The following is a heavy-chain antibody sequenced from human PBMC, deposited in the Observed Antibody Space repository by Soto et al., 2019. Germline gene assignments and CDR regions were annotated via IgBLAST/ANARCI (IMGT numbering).Heavy chain of an antibody. D-gene: IGHD2-21*01. CDR2: TNDSGST. Sequence: SETLSLTCAVSGASLSGYYRSWIRQPPGKGLEWIGETNDSGSTSYNPSLKSRVTISVDTSKNQFSLKLTSMTAADTAVYYCAKPIGFCGGDGGYRGFACWGQGTLVTVSS. V-gene: IGHV4-34*01. CDR1: GASLSGYY. CDR3: AKPIGFCGGDGGYRGFAC. J-gene: IGHJ4*02.